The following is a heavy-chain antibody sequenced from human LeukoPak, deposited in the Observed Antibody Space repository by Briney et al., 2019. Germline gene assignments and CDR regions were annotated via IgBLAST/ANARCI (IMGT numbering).Heavy chain of an antibody. Sequence: SVKVSCKASGGTFSSYAISWVRQAPGQGLGWMGGIIPIFGTANYAQKFQGRVTITTDESTSTAYMELSSLRSEDTAVYYCARDHRRGEMATEVVYWGQGTLVTVSS. J-gene: IGHJ4*02. D-gene: IGHD5-24*01. CDR1: GGTFSSYA. CDR2: IIPIFGTA. CDR3: ARDHRRGEMATEVVY. V-gene: IGHV1-69*05.